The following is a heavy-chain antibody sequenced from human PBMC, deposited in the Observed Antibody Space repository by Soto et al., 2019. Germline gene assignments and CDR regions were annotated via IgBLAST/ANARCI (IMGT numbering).Heavy chain of an antibody. CDR1: GGSMIRSGYY. J-gene: IGHJ6*02. CDR2: VYNNGQT. D-gene: IGHD2-2*03. CDR3: ARLNGYCVSTGCHGYYGMDV. Sequence: SETLSLTCTFAGGSMIRSGYYWGWIRQPPGNELQYIGSVYNNGQTYYNPSLTSPVTISIDTSKNQFSLGLSSVTAADTAVYYCARLNGYCVSTGCHGYYGMDVWGQGTLVTVSS. V-gene: IGHV4-39*01.